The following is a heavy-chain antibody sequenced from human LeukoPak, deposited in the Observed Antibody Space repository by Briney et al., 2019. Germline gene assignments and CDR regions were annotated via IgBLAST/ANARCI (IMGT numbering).Heavy chain of an antibody. V-gene: IGHV1-46*01. D-gene: IGHD5-18*01. CDR2: INPSGGST. J-gene: IGHJ4*02. Sequence: ASVKVSCKASGYTFTSYYIHRVRQAPGQGLEWMGIINPSGGSTSYAQKFQGRVTMTRDTSTNTVYMELSSLRSEDTAVYYCARSDTAMVSSYWGQGTLVTVSS. CDR1: GYTFTSYY. CDR3: ARSDTAMVSSY.